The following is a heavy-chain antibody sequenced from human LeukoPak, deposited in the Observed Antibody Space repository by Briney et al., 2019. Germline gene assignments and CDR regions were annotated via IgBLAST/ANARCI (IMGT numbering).Heavy chain of an antibody. CDR3: ARITGDFWSGYYYYYYGMDV. CDR1: GGSFSGYY. J-gene: IGHJ6*02. CDR2: IYYSGST. Sequence: SETLSLTCAVYGGSFSGYYWSWIRQPPGKGLEWIGSIYYSGSTYYNPSLKSRVTISVDTSKNQFSLKLSSVTAADTAVYYCARITGDFWSGYYYYYYGMDVWGQGTTVTVSS. D-gene: IGHD3-3*01. V-gene: IGHV4-34*01.